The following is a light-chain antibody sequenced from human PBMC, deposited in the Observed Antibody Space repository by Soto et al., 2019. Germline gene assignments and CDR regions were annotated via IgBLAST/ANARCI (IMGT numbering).Light chain of an antibody. CDR1: SSDVVVYNY. CDR2: DVS. Sequence: QSVLTQPASMSGSPGQSITISCTGTSSDVVVYNYVSWYQQHPGKAPKLMIFDVSNRPSGVSNRFSGSKSGNTASLTISGLQAEDEAHYYCSSSSGRTTRVFGGGTKVTVL. CDR3: SSSSGRTTRV. V-gene: IGLV2-14*03. J-gene: IGLJ3*02.